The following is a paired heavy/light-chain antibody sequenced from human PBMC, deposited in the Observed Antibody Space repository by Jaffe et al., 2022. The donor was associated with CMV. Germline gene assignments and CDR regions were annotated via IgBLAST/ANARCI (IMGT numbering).Heavy chain of an antibody. D-gene: IGHD3-3*01. Sequence: QVQLQESGPGLVKPSETLSLTCTVSGGSISSYYWSWIRQPAGKGLEWIGRIYTSGSTNYNPSLKSRVTMSVDTSKNQFSLKLSSVTAADTAVYYCARDRVPPRGYDFWSGYYAWFDPWGQGTLVTVSS. CDR1: GGSISSYY. V-gene: IGHV4-4*07. J-gene: IGHJ5*02. CDR2: IYTSGST. CDR3: ARDRVPPRGYDFWSGYYAWFDP.
Light chain of an antibody. J-gene: IGKJ1*01. CDR3: MQALQTRT. CDR1: QSLLHSNGYNY. V-gene: IGKV2-28*01. CDR2: LGS. Sequence: DIVMTQSPLSLPVTPGEPASISCRSSQSLLHSNGYNYLDWYLQKPGKSPQLLIYLGSNRASGVPDRFSGSGSGTDFTLKISRVEAEDVGVYYCMQALQTRTFGQGTKVEIK.